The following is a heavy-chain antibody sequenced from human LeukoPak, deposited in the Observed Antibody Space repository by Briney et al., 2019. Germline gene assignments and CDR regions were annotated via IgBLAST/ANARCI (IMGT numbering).Heavy chain of an antibody. V-gene: IGHV1-69*04. CDR2: IIPILGIA. CDR3: ARDGIVQSDEGFDY. CDR1: GGTFSSYA. Sequence: SVKVSCKASGGTFSSYAISWVRQAPGQGLEWMGRIIPILGIANYAQKFQGRVTITADKSTSTAYMELSSLRSEDTAVYYCARDGIVQSDEGFDYWGQGTLVTVSS. D-gene: IGHD1-26*01. J-gene: IGHJ4*02.